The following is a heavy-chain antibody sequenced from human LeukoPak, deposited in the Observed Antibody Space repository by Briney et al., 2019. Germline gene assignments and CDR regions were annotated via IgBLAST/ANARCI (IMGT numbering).Heavy chain of an antibody. CDR3: ARKAPYYYDSSGYSKHAFDI. CDR1: GYTFTGYY. Sequence: ASVTVSFKASGYTFTGYYMHWVRQAPGQGLEWMGWINPNSGGTNYAQKFQGRVTMTRDTSISTAYMELSRLRSDDTAVYYCARKAPYYYDSSGYSKHAFDIWGQGTMVTVSS. D-gene: IGHD3-22*01. J-gene: IGHJ3*02. V-gene: IGHV1-2*02. CDR2: INPNSGGT.